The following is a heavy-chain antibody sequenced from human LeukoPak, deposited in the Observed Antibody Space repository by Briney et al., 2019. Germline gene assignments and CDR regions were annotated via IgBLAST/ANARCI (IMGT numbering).Heavy chain of an antibody. CDR1: GGSISSYY. CDR2: IYYSGST. D-gene: IGHD6-6*01. V-gene: IGHV4-59*12. CDR3: ARRCIAARPGPHYYYYYYMDV. Sequence: SETLSLTCTVSGGSISSYYWSWIRQPPGKGLEWIGYIYYSGSTNYNPSLKSRVTISVDTSKNQFSLKLSSVTAADTAVYYCARRCIAARPGPHYYYYYYMDVWGKGTTVTVSS. J-gene: IGHJ6*03.